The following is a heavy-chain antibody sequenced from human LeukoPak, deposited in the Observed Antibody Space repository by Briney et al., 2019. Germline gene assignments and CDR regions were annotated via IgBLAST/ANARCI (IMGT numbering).Heavy chain of an antibody. CDR1: GFTFSSYA. Sequence: GGSLRLSCAASGFTFSSYAMGWVRQAPGKGLEWVSAISGSGGSTYYADSVKGRFTISRDNSKNTLYLQMNSLRAEDTAVYYCAKDITMIVVLLFDYWGQGTLVTVSS. D-gene: IGHD3-22*01. CDR3: AKDITMIVVLLFDY. J-gene: IGHJ4*02. CDR2: ISGSGGST. V-gene: IGHV3-23*01.